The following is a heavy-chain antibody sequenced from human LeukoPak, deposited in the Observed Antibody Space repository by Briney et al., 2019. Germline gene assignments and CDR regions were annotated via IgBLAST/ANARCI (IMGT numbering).Heavy chain of an antibody. CDR1: GFTFSDYY. V-gene: IGHV3-11*05. CDR2: ISSSSGYT. Sequence: GGSLRLSCAASGFTFSDYYMSWIRQAPGKGLEWVSYISSSSGYTNYADSVKGRFTISRDNAKNSLYLQINSLRAEDTAVYYCARDFTSDYDILTGYSPYYFDYWGQGTLVTVSS. J-gene: IGHJ4*02. D-gene: IGHD3-9*01. CDR3: ARDFTSDYDILTGYSPYYFDY.